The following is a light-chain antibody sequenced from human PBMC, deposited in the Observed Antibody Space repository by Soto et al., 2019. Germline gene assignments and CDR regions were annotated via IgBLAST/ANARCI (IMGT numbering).Light chain of an antibody. CDR3: QQYGSSLLT. CDR2: GAP. J-gene: IGKJ4*01. Sequence: EKVLAQAPGTLTLNQGERATLSCRASQSVSSSYLAWYQQKPGQAPRLLIFGAPGRATGIPDRFSGSGSGTDFSLTISRLEPEDSAVYYCQQYGSSLLTFGGGTKVDIK. V-gene: IGKV3-20*01. CDR1: QSVSSSY.